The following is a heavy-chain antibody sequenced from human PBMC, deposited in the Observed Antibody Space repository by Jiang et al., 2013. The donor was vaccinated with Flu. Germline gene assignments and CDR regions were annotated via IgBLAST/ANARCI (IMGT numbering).Heavy chain of an antibody. CDR3: ARVIAAAGTAEYFQH. CDR2: INAGNGNT. Sequence: SVKVSCKASGYTFTSYAMHWVRQAPGQRLEWMGWINAGNGNTKYSQKFQGRVTITRDTSASTAYMELSSLRSEDTAVYYCARVIAAAGTAEYFQHWGQGTLVTVSS. D-gene: IGHD6-13*01. V-gene: IGHV1-3*01. J-gene: IGHJ1*01. CDR1: GYTFTSYA.